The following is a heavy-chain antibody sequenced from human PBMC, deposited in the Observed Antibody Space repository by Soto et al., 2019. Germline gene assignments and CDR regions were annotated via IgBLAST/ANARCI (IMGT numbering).Heavy chain of an antibody. CDR2: ISDSASTI. D-gene: IGHD3-22*01. Sequence: GGSLRLSCAASGFTLSDYYMSWLRQAPGKGLEWISYISDSASTIYYADSVKGRFTISRDNARNSLYLHMNRLRVEDTAVYYCARDTAFISSGFLNPWGQGTLVTVSS. J-gene: IGHJ5*02. CDR1: GFTLSDYY. CDR3: ARDTAFISSGFLNP. V-gene: IGHV3-11*01.